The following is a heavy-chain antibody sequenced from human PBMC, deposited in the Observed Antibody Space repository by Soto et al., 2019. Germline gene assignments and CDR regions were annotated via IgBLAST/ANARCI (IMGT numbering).Heavy chain of an antibody. CDR3: ARDTYYGSGSYYNLNWFDP. V-gene: IGHV3-30-3*01. D-gene: IGHD3-10*01. Sequence: QVQLVESGGGVVQPGRSLRLSCAASGFTFSSYAMHWVRQAPGKGLEWVAVISYDGSNKDYADSVKGRFTISRDNSKNTPYLQMNSLRTEDTAVYYCARDTYYGSGSYYNLNWFDPWCQGTLVTVSS. J-gene: IGHJ5*02. CDR2: ISYDGSNK. CDR1: GFTFSSYA.